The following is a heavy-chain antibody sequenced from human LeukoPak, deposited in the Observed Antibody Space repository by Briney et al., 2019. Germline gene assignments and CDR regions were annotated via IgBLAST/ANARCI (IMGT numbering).Heavy chain of an antibody. CDR2: ISGSGGSA. Sequence: PGGSLRLSCAASGFTFSSYAMSWVRQAPGKGLEWVSAISGSGGSAYYADSVKGRFTISRDNSKNTLYLQMNSLRAEDTAVYYCAKDEYYDSSGDGDYWGQGTLVTVSS. CDR3: AKDEYYDSSGDGDY. D-gene: IGHD3-22*01. V-gene: IGHV3-23*01. CDR1: GFTFSSYA. J-gene: IGHJ4*02.